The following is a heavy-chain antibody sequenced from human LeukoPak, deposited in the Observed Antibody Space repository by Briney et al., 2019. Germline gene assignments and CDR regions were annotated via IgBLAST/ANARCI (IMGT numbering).Heavy chain of an antibody. V-gene: IGHV3-30*02. D-gene: IGHD1-14*01. CDR1: GFTFSNYG. CDR2: IRYDGNNK. CDR3: VKDNPLDY. J-gene: IGHJ4*02. Sequence: HPGGSLRLSCGASGFTFSNYGMLWVRQAPGKGLDWVSFIRYDGNNKLYADSVKGRFTISRDNSKNTLYLHINSLRAEDTAVYYCVKDNPLDYWGQGTLVIVSS.